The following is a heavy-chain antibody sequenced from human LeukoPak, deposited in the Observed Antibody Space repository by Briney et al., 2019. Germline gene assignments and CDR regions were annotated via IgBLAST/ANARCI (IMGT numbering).Heavy chain of an antibody. CDR3: TTDLDYYYDSSGYYFVDY. Sequence: GSLRLSCAASGFTFSNAWMSWVRQAPGKGLEWVGRIKSKTDGGTTDYAAPVKGRFTISRDDSKNTLYLQMNSLKTEDTAVYYCTTDLDYYYDSSGYYFVDYWGQGTLVTVSS. V-gene: IGHV3-15*01. D-gene: IGHD3-22*01. CDR2: IKSKTDGGTT. J-gene: IGHJ4*02. CDR1: GFTFSNAW.